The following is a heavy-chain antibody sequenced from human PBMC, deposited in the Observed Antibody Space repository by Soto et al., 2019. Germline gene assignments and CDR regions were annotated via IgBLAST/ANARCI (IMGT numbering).Heavy chain of an antibody. J-gene: IGHJ6*02. CDR3: AREIGDIVLMVYATNYYYGTDV. CDR1: GYTFTGYY. CDR2: INPNSGGT. V-gene: IGHV1-2*02. Sequence: ASVKVSCKASGYTFTGYYMHWVRQAPGQGLEWMGWINPNSGGTNYAQKFQGRVTVTRDTSISTAYMELSRLRSDDTAVYYCAREIGDIVLMVYATNYYYGTDVWGQGTTVTSP. D-gene: IGHD2-8*01.